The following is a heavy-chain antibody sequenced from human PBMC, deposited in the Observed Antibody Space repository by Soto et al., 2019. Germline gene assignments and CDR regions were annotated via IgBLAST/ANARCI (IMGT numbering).Heavy chain of an antibody. CDR2: ISWNDER. Sequence: QITLKESGPTLVNPTQTLTLTCTVSGFSLTTHEVGVGWIRQPPGKALEWLAFISWNDERRYSPSLKRRLTITKHTSTNQLVLTTANVDPPHTGTYFCAHCPPKFSPAWLAFDFWGQGTTVAVSS. CDR3: AHCPPKFSPAWLAFDF. CDR1: GFSLTTHEVG. V-gene: IGHV2-5*01. D-gene: IGHD5-12*01. J-gene: IGHJ3*01.